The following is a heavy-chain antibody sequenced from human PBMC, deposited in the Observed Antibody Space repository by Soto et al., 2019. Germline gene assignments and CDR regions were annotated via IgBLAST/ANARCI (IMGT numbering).Heavy chain of an antibody. CDR1: GFTFSSYG. V-gene: IGHV3-33*01. D-gene: IGHD3-9*01. CDR2: IWYDGSNK. Sequence: GGSLRLSCAASGFTFSSYGMHWVRQAPGKGLEWVAVIWYDGSNKYYADSVKGRFTISRDNSKNTLYLQMNSLRAEDTAVYYCARDGPPYDILTGYPPGYYFDYWGQGTLVTVSS. CDR3: ARDGPPYDILTGYPPGYYFDY. J-gene: IGHJ4*02.